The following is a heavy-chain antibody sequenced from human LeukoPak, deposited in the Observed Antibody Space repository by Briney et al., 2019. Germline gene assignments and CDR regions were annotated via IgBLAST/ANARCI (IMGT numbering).Heavy chain of an antibody. Sequence: GSLRLSCAASGFTFSSHSMNWVRQAPGKGLEWVSYISSSSSTIYYADSVKGRFTISRDNAKTSLFLQMVSLRVEDTAVYYCVRGCGLAHCPYYLDFWGQGALVTVFS. CDR3: VRGCGLAHCPYYLDF. J-gene: IGHJ4*02. D-gene: IGHD2-21*01. CDR1: GFTFSSHS. V-gene: IGHV3-48*04. CDR2: ISSSSSTI.